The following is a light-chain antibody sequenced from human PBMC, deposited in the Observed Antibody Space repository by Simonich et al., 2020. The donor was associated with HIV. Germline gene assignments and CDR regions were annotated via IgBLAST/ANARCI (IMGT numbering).Light chain of an antibody. Sequence: QSALTQPHSVSGSPGQSVTISCTGTSRVVAGYDFVSWSQQHPGKAPKLIIYDVSKRPSGVPERFSGSKSGTTASLTISGLQAEDEADYYCCSYAGSYTNWVFGGGTKLTVL. V-gene: IGLV2-11*01. CDR1: SRVVAGYDF. J-gene: IGLJ3*02. CDR2: DVS. CDR3: CSYAGSYTNWV.